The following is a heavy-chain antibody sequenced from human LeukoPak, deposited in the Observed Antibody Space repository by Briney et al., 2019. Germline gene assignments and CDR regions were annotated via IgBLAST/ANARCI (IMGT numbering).Heavy chain of an antibody. CDR3: ARLSGITMIVVFISDAFDI. CDR2: IYYSGST. CDR1: GGSFSGYY. D-gene: IGHD3-22*01. J-gene: IGHJ3*02. Sequence: PSETLSLTCAVYGGSFSGYYWSWIRQPPGKGLEWIGSIYYSGSTYYNPSLKSRVTISVDTSKNQFSLKLSSVTAADTAVYYCARLSGITMIVVFISDAFDIWGQGTMVTVSS. V-gene: IGHV4-34*01.